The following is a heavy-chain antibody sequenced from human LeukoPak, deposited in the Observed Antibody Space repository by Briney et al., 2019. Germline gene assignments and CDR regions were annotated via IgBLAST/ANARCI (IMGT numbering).Heavy chain of an antibody. J-gene: IGHJ5*02. CDR2: IRDSGET. D-gene: IGHD4-17*01. V-gene: IGHV3-66*03. CDR3: ARDRAVTQDWVEFDP. Sequence: SGESLRLSCAGSGFSVSNYYMSWVRQAPGKGLEWVSLIRDSGETFYADSVKGRFTISRDNSKNTMYLQMNRLRVEDTAVYFCARDRAVTQDWVEFDPWGQGTLVTVSS. CDR1: GFSVSNYY.